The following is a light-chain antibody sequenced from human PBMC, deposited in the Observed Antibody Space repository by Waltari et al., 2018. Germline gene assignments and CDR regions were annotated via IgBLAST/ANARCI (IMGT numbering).Light chain of an antibody. Sequence: EIVLTQSPGTLSLSPGERATLSCRASQSIGIYLAWYQQKSGQAPRLLNYHASSRATGIPDRFSGSGSGTDFSLTISRLEPEDFAVYYCQNYERLPATFGQGTKVEIK. J-gene: IGKJ1*01. V-gene: IGKV3-20*01. CDR1: QSIGIY. CDR3: QNYERLPAT. CDR2: HAS.